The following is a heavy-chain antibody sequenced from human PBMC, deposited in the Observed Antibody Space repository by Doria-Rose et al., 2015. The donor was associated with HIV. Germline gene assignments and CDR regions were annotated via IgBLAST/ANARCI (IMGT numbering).Heavy chain of an antibody. Sequence: QVQLVQSGGGLVKPGGSLRLSCAASGFTLSDYYMSWIRQAPGKGLEWIPYISSFGDTKYYADSVKGRFTISRDNAKNLLYLQMNSLRAEDTAVYYCARDRESDYGDFSSSRHWYFDLWGRGTLVTVSS. CDR1: GFTLSDYY. CDR3: ARDRESDYGDFSSSRHWYFDL. J-gene: IGHJ2*01. D-gene: IGHD4-17*01. V-gene: IGHV3-11*04. CDR2: ISSFGDTK.